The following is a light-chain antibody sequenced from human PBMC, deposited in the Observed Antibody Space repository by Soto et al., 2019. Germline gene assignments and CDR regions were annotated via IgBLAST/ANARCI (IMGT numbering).Light chain of an antibody. J-gene: IGLJ2*01. Sequence: QSVLTQPASVSGSPGQSITISCTGTSSDVGGYNYVSWYQQHPGKAPNLIIFDVSNRPSGVSNRFSGPKSGNSASLTISGLQAEDEADYYCSSYTGSNTPVVFGGGTKLTVL. CDR3: SSYTGSNTPVV. V-gene: IGLV2-14*01. CDR1: SSDVGGYNY. CDR2: DVS.